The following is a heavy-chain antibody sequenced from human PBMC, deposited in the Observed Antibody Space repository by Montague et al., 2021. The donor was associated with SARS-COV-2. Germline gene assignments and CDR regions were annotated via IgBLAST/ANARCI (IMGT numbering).Heavy chain of an antibody. V-gene: IGHV3-74*01. J-gene: IGHJ6*02. Sequence: SLRLSCAASGFTFSSYWMHWVRQAPGTGLVWVSRVKGDGSRISYADSEKGRFTISRDNAKNTLYLQMNSLRAEDTAVYFCARGYFPVGGSENWGSYGMDVWGQGTTATVSS. CDR1: GFTFSSYW. D-gene: IGHD3-16*01. CDR3: ARGYFPVGGSENWGSYGMDV. CDR2: VKGDGSRI.